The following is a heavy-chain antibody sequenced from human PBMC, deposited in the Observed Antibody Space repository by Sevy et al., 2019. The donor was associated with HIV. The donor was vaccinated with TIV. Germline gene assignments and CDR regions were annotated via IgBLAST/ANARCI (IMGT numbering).Heavy chain of an antibody. CDR2: ITPMFGTA. V-gene: IGHV1-69*06. J-gene: IGHJ3*02. CDR3: ARDRDITFGGGDAFDI. D-gene: IGHD3-16*01. Sequence: ASVKVSCKASGGTFDTYSISWLRQAPGQGLEWMGGITPMFGTAYYAQNFQGRVTLVADKSTSTAYMELRSLRFEDSAVFYCARDRDITFGGGDAFDIWGQGTMVTVSS. CDR1: GGTFDTYS.